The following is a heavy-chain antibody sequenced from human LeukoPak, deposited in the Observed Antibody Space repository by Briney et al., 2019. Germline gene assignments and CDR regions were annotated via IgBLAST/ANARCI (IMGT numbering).Heavy chain of an antibody. D-gene: IGHD6-19*01. CDR3: AKGYSSVWYSHFDY. CDR2: IIPSGGST. Sequence: GGSLRLSCAASGFTFSSYAMSWVRQAPGKGLQWVSAIIPSGGSTYYADYVKGRFTISRDNSKNTLYLQMNSLRAEDTAVYYCAKGYSSVWYSHFDYWGQGTLVTVSS. J-gene: IGHJ4*02. CDR1: GFTFSSYA. V-gene: IGHV3-23*01.